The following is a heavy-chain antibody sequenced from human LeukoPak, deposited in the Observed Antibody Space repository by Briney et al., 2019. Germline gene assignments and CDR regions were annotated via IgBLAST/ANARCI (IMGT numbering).Heavy chain of an antibody. CDR2: ISGSGGST. V-gene: IGHV3-23*01. J-gene: IGHJ4*02. CDR3: ARDADLLRDY. CDR1: GFTFSSYA. Sequence: PGGSLRLSCAASGFTFSSYAMSWVRQAPGKGLAWVSAISGSGGSTYYADSVKGRFTISRDNAKNSLYLQMNSLRAEDTAVYYCARDADLLRDYWGQGTLVTVSS. D-gene: IGHD3-3*01.